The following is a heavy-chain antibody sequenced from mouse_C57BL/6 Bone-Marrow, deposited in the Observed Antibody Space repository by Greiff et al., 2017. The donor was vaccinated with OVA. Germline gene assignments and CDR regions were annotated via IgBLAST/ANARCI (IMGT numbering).Heavy chain of an antibody. CDR3: TRGYSNYYAMDY. J-gene: IGHJ4*01. V-gene: IGHV1-15*01. CDR1: GYTFTDYE. CDR2: IDPETGGT. Sequence: QVQLKESGAELVRPGASVTLSCKASGYTFTDYEMHWVKQTPVHGLEWIGAIDPETGGTDSNQKCKGKAIRTADKSSSTAYMELRSLTSEDSAVYYCTRGYSNYYAMDYWGQGTSVTVSS. D-gene: IGHD2-5*01.